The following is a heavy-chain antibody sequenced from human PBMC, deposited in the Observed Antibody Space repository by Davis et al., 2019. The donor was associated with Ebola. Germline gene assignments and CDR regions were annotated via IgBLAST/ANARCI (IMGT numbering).Heavy chain of an antibody. Sequence: LSLTCAASGFTFSSYSMNWVRQAPGKGLEWVSYISSSSSTIYYADSVKGRFTISRDNAKNSLYLQMNSLRDEDTAVYYCARVMVGVTTKCYYGMDVWGQGTTVTVSS. J-gene: IGHJ6*02. CDR1: GFTFSSYS. CDR3: ARVMVGVTTKCYYGMDV. V-gene: IGHV3-48*02. D-gene: IGHD4-17*01. CDR2: ISSSSSTI.